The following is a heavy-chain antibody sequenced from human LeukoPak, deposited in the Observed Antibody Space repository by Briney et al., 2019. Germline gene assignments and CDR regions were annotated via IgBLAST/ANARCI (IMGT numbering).Heavy chain of an antibody. D-gene: IGHD1-26*01. CDR1: GFTVSSNY. CDR2: IYSGGST. J-gene: IGHJ4*02. CDR3: AREPTSGGYFDY. Sequence: GGSLRLSCAASGFTVSSNYMSWVRQAPGKGLEWVSVIYSGGSTYYADSVKGRFTISRDDSKNTLYLQMNSLRAEDTAVYYCAREPTSGGYFDYWGQGTLVTVSS. V-gene: IGHV3-53*01.